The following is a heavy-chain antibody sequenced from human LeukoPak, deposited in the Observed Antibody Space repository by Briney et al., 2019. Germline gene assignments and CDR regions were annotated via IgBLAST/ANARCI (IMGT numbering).Heavy chain of an antibody. Sequence: PGGSLRLSCAASGFTFSSSGMNWVRQAPGKGLEWVSSISYSSTYIYYADSVKGRFTISRDNAKNSLFLQMNSLRAEDTAVYYCAREGDSSSYFDYWGQGTLVTVSS. D-gene: IGHD6-13*01. CDR3: AREGDSSSYFDY. J-gene: IGHJ4*02. CDR2: ISYSSTYI. CDR1: GFTFSSSG. V-gene: IGHV3-21*01.